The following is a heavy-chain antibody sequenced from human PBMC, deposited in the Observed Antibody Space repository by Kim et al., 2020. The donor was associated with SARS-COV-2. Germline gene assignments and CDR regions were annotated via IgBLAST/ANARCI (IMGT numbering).Heavy chain of an antibody. CDR2: IYYSGST. J-gene: IGHJ2*01. CDR3: ASGYCSSTSCYGHFDL. V-gene: IGHV4-59*01. CDR1: GGSISSYY. D-gene: IGHD2-2*01. Sequence: SETLSLTCTVSGGSISSYYWSWIRQPPGKGLEWIGYIYYSGSTNYNPSLKSRVTISVDTSKNQFSLKLSSVTAADTAVYYCASGYCSSTSCYGHFDLWGRGTLVTVSS.